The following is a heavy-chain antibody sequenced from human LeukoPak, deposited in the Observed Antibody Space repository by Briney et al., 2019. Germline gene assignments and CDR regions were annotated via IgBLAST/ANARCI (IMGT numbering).Heavy chain of an antibody. CDR1: VHIFRRYG. CDR2: IWYDGSNK. D-gene: IGHD3-22*01. CDR3: AKELGVVGIPVLGY. V-gene: IGHV3-33*06. J-gene: IGHJ4*02. Sequence: PGSSESLLCAAWVHIFRRYGMLWVREAPGKGLECVAVIWYDGSNKYYADSVKGRFTISRDNSKNTLYLQMNSLRAEGTAVYYCAKELGVVGIPVLGYWGQGTLVTVSS.